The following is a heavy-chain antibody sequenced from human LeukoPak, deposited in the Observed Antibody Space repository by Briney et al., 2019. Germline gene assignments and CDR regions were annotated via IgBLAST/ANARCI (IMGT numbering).Heavy chain of an antibody. V-gene: IGHV1-69*13. Sequence: ASVKVSCKASGGTFSSYAISWVRQAPGHGLEWMGGIIPIFGTANYAQKFQGRVTITADESTSTAYMELSSLRSEDTAVYYCARESGSYFPSTFDYWGQGTLVTVSS. CDR3: ARESGSYFPSTFDY. J-gene: IGHJ4*02. CDR1: GGTFSSYA. CDR2: IIPIFGTA. D-gene: IGHD1-26*01.